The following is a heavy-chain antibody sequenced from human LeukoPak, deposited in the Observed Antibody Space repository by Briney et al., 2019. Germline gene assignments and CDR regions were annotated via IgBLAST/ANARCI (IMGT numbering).Heavy chain of an antibody. J-gene: IGHJ6*02. Sequence: SETLSLTCTVSGGSISSYYWSWIRQPPGKGLEWIGYIYYSGSTNYNPSLKSRVTISVDTSKNQFSLKLSSVTAADTAVYYCARDSSSSRAAYYYGMDVWGQGTTVTVSS. CDR2: IYYSGST. CDR1: GGSISSYY. CDR3: ARDSSSSRAAYYYGMDV. D-gene: IGHD6-13*01. V-gene: IGHV4-59*01.